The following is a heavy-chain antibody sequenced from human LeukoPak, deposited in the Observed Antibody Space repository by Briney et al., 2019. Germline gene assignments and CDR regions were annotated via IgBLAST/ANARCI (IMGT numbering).Heavy chain of an antibody. CDR1: GFTFSSNA. CDR2: ISYDGSNK. D-gene: IGHD5-12*01. Sequence: GGSLRLSCAASGFTFSSNAMHCVRQAPGKGLEWVAIISYDGSNKYYADSVKGRFTISRDKSKNTLYLQMNSLRGEDTAVYYCARSAAAGRIVATLDYWGQGTLVTVSS. V-gene: IGHV3-30*04. J-gene: IGHJ4*02. CDR3: ARSAAAGRIVATLDY.